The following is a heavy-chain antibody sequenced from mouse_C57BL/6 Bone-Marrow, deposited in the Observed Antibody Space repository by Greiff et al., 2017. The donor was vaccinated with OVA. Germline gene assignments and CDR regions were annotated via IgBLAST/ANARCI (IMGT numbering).Heavy chain of an antibody. J-gene: IGHJ4*01. V-gene: IGHV1-64*01. CDR1: GYTFTSYW. D-gene: IGHD1-1*01. Sequence: QVQLQQPGAELVKPGASVKLSCKASGYTFTSYWMHWVKQRPGQGLEWIGMIHPISGSTNYNEKFKSKATLTVDKSSSTAYMQLSSLTSEDSAVYYCASDYGSSYEAMDYWGQGTSVTVSS. CDR2: IHPISGST. CDR3: ASDYGSSYEAMDY.